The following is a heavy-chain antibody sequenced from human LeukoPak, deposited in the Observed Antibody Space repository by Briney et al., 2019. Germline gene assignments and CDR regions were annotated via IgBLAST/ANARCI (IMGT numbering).Heavy chain of an antibody. CDR2: ISYSGTT. CDR3: ARDWEGRFLDY. V-gene: IGHV4-39*02. D-gene: IGHD1-26*01. J-gene: IGHJ4*02. Sequence: SETLSLTCTVSGGSISSSGYFWSWIRQPPGKGLEWIGTISYSGTTYYNPTLKSRVTVSVDTSIKQFSLKVSSVTAADTAVYYCARDWEGRFLDYWGQGTLVTVSS. CDR1: GGSISSSGYF.